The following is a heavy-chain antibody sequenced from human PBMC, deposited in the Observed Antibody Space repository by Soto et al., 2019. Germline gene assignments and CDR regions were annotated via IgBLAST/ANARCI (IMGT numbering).Heavy chain of an antibody. J-gene: IGHJ4*02. CDR2: IYYRGST. CDR1: GGSITSSSYY. D-gene: IGHD4-4*01. V-gene: IGHV4-39*01. CDR3: ASPAGADYTFDY. Sequence: SETLSLTCGVSGGSITSSSYYWGWIRQAPGRGLEWIGTIYYRGSTYYNPSLESRVTISADTSKNQLSLNLRSVTAADTAVYYCASPAGADYTFDYRGQGILVTVSS.